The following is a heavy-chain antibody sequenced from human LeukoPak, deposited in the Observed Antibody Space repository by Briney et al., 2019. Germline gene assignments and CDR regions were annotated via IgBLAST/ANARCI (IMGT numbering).Heavy chain of an antibody. CDR1: GYTFTSYY. CDR3: ARVMRTAAAGKLFDP. CDR2: INPSGGST. D-gene: IGHD6-13*01. Sequence: ASVKVSCKASGYTFTSYYMHWVRQAPGQGLEWMGIINPSGGSTSYAQKFQGRVTMTRDTSTSTVYMELSSLRSEDTAVYYCARVMRTAAAGKLFDPWGQGTLVTVSS. J-gene: IGHJ5*02. V-gene: IGHV1-46*01.